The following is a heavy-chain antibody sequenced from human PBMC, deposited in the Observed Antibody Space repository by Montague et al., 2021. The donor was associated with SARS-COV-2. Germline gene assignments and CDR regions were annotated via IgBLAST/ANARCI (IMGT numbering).Heavy chain of an antibody. CDR2: IYHSGSP. V-gene: IGHV4-4*02. CDR3: ARTIVVVSAASKYFDL. J-gene: IGHJ2*01. CDR1: GDSISRSNW. Sequence: SETLSLTCTVSGDSISRSNWWTWVRQPPGKGLEWIGEIYHSGSPNYNPSLKSRVTISVDTSKTQFSLKLNSVTAADTAVYYCARTIVVVSAASKYFDLWGRGTLVTVSS. D-gene: IGHD2-2*01.